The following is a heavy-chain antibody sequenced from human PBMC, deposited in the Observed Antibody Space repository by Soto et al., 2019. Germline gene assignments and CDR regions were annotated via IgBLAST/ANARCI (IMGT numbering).Heavy chain of an antibody. D-gene: IGHD5-18*01. J-gene: IGHJ6*03. CDR2: IIPILGIA. Sequence: QVQLVQSGAEVKKPGSSVKVSCKASGGTFSSYTISWVRQAPGQGLEWMGRIIPILGIANYAQKFQGRVTITADKSTSTAYMELSSLRSEDTAVYYCARATDSYGRDYYYYYMDVWGKGNTVTVSS. CDR3: ARATDSYGRDYYYYYMDV. V-gene: IGHV1-69*02. CDR1: GGTFSSYT.